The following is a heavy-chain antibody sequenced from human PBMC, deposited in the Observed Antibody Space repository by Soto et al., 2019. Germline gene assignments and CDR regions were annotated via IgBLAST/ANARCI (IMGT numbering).Heavy chain of an antibody. D-gene: IGHD3-9*01. V-gene: IGHV1-8*01. CDR2: MNPNSGNT. CDR3: ARGDLRVHYDLFPGYDLGYDYYYVMDC. J-gene: IGHJ6*02. Sequence: VPVKISCKASGSTFTSYDIKWARQATGQGLEWTGWMNPNSGNTGYAQKFQGRVTMTRNTSISTAYMELSSLRCEDTGVYYWARGDLRVHYDLFPGYDLGYDYYYVMDCWGQGTTVIFSS. CDR1: GSTFTSYD.